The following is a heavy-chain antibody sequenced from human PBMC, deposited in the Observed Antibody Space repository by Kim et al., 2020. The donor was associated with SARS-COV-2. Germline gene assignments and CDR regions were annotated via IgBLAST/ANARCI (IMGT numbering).Heavy chain of an antibody. CDR3: ARDSSGYYDYYYYGMDV. D-gene: IGHD3-22*01. J-gene: IGHJ6*02. V-gene: IGHV4-31*03. Sequence: SETLSLTCTVSGGSISSGGYYWSWIRQHPGKGLEWIGYIYYSGSTYYNPSLKSRVTISVDTSKNQFSLKQSSVTAADTAVYYCARDSSGYYDYYYYGMDVWGQGTTVTVSS. CDR2: IYYSGST. CDR1: GGSISSGGYY.